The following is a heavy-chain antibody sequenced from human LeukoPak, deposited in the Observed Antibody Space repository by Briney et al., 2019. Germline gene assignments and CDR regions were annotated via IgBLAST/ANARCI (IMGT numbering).Heavy chain of an antibody. CDR2: INPKSGHT. CDR1: GYTFTNYD. V-gene: IGHV1-8*01. D-gene: IGHD2-15*01. J-gene: IGHJ6*03. CDR3: VRVAGYYYYHMDV. Sequence: ASVKVSCRTSGYTFTNYDINWVRQAAGQGLEWMGWINPKSGHTCYPQKFRGRVTMTRDTSINTAYMELTSLTSDDTAVYYCVRVAGYYYYHMDVWGKGTTVSISS.